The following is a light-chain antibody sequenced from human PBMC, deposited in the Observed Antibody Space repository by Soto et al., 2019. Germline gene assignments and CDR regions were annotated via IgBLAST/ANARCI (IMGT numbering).Light chain of an antibody. CDR2: GAS. Sequence: ERMMTQSPVTLSMSPGDRVILSCRASQSVSTNLAWYQQSPGQAPRLLIYGASTRATGIPARFSGSGSGTEFTLTISSLQSEDFAVYYCQHYHGWPIPFGQGTRLEIK. CDR3: QHYHGWPIP. J-gene: IGKJ5*01. CDR1: QSVSTN. V-gene: IGKV3-15*01.